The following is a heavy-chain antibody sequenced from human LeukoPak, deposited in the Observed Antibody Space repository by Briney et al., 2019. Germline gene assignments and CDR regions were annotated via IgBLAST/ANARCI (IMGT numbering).Heavy chain of an antibody. CDR2: IKQDGSEK. CDR1: GFTFSSYW. J-gene: IGHJ6*02. D-gene: IGHD3-3*01. CDR3: ARVTLYDFWTGYYGMDV. Sequence: GGSLRLSCAASGFTFSSYWMSWVRQAPGKGLEWVANIKQDGSEKYYVDSVKGRFTISRDNAKNSLYLRMNSLRAEDTAVYYCARVTLYDFWTGYYGMDVWGQGTTVTVSS. V-gene: IGHV3-7*04.